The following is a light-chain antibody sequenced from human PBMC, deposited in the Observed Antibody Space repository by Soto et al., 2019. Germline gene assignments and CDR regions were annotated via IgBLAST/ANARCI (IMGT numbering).Light chain of an antibody. Sequence: QSALTQPASVSGSPGQSITISCTGTSSDVGSYNLVSWYQQHPGKAPKLMIYEVSNRPSGVSNRFSGSKSGNTASLTISGLQAEDEAEYYCSSYTRSTTLNVLFGGGTKVTVL. V-gene: IGLV2-14*02. CDR2: EVS. CDR3: SSYTRSTTLNVL. J-gene: IGLJ2*01. CDR1: SSDVGSYNL.